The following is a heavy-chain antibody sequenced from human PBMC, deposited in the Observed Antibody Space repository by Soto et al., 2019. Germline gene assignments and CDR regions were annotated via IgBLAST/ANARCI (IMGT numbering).Heavy chain of an antibody. D-gene: IGHD6-13*01. CDR3: AKDLIAAAGSYHFDY. Sequence: GGSLRLSCXAXGFTFSSYAMSWVRQAPGKGLEWVSAISGSGGSTYYADSVKGRFTISRDNSKNTLYLQMNSLRAEDTAVYYCAKDLIAAAGSYHFDYWGQGTLVTVSS. CDR2: ISGSGGST. V-gene: IGHV3-23*01. J-gene: IGHJ4*02. CDR1: GFTFSSYA.